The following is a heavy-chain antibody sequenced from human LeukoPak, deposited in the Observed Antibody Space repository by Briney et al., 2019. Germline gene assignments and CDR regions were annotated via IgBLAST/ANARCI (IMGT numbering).Heavy chain of an antibody. CDR1: GFSSSDYW. V-gene: IGHV3-74*01. D-gene: IGHD3-10*01. J-gene: IGHJ5*02. CDR2: MNSDGTTT. Sequence: GGSLRLSCAASGFSSSDYWMHWVRHAPGKGLVWVSRMNSDGTTTNYADSVKGRFTISRDNAKNTLYLQMNSLRAEDTAVYYCARGRGPYGWFDPWGEGTLVTVSS. CDR3: ARGRGPYGWFDP.